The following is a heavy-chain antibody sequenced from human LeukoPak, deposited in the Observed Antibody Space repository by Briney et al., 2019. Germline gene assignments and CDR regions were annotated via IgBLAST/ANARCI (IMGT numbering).Heavy chain of an antibody. D-gene: IGHD3-22*01. CDR2: IFPGDSDI. J-gene: IGHJ5*02. CDR3: ARHPYYYDNSGYLDP. Sequence: GESLKISCKGSKYSFTSYWIGWVRQMPGKGLEWMGIIFPGDSDIRYSPSLQGHVTISADKSITTAYLQWSSLKASDTAMYYCARHPYYYDNSGYLDPWGQGTLVTVSS. CDR1: KYSFTSYW. V-gene: IGHV5-51*01.